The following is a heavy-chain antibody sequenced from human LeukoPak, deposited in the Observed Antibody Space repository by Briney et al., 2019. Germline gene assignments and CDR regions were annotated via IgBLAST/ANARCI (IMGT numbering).Heavy chain of an antibody. CDR1: GFIFSSYW. V-gene: IGHV3-23*01. CDR3: AKLPHSRGGSYSDY. D-gene: IGHD3-10*01. J-gene: IGHJ4*02. CDR2: ISSAGGIPT. Sequence: GGSLRLSCAASGFIFSSYWMSWVRQAPGKGLEWVSTISSAGGIPTYYADSVKGRFTISRDNSKNTVYLQMNNLRAEDTAVYYCAKLPHSRGGSYSDYWGQGTLVTVSS.